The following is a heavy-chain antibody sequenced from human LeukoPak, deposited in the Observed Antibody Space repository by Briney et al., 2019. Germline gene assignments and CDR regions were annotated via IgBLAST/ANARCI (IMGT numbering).Heavy chain of an antibody. CDR2: IYSGGST. CDR1: GFTVSSNY. J-gene: IGHJ4*02. CDR3: AKAKYDILTGYPWGYFDY. D-gene: IGHD3-9*01. Sequence: PGGSLRLSCAASGFTVSSNYMSWVRQAPGKGLEWASVIYSGGSTYHADSVKGRFTISRDNSKNTLYLQMNSLRAEDTAVYYCAKAKYDILTGYPWGYFDYWGQGTLVTVSS. V-gene: IGHV3-53*01.